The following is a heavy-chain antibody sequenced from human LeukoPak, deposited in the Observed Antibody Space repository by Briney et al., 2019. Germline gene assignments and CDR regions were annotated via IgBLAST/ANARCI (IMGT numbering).Heavy chain of an antibody. CDR3: ARGSDSSSWSLDY. D-gene: IGHD6-13*01. Sequence: SETLSLTCAVYGGSFSGYYWSWIRQPPGKGLEWIGEINHSGSTNCNPSLKSRVTISVDTSKNQFSLKLSSVTAADTAVYYCARGSDSSSWSLDYWGQGTLVTVSS. CDR2: INHSGST. V-gene: IGHV4-34*01. CDR1: GGSFSGYY. J-gene: IGHJ4*02.